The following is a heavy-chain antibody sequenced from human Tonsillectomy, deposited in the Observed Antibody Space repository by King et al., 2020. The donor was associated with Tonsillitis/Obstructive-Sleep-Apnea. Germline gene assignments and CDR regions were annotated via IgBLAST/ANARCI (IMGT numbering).Heavy chain of an antibody. V-gene: IGHV3-33*06. CDR2: IWYDSRNK. D-gene: IGHD3-3*02. CDR3: AKSEGHFAEPIDF. Sequence: QVQLVESGGGVVQPGRSLRLSCAASGFNFNDYGMHWVRQSPGKGLEWVAVIWYDSRNKEYAASVKGRCTLSSDNYKNTVNLQLDNLRAEDTAVYYCAKSEGHFAEPIDFWGQGTLVTVSS. J-gene: IGHJ4*02. CDR1: GFNFNDYG.